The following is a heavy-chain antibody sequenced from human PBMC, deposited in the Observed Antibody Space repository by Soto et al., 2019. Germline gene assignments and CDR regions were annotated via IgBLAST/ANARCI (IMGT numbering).Heavy chain of an antibody. J-gene: IGHJ6*02. Sequence: GGSLRLSCAASGFTFSSYWMHWVRQAPGKGLVWVSRINSDGSSTNYADSVKGRFTISRDNAKNTLYLQMNSLRAEDTAVYYCVRSTYSTSRMDVWGQGTTVTAP. CDR1: GFTFSSYW. V-gene: IGHV3-74*01. CDR2: INSDGSST. D-gene: IGHD6-13*01. CDR3: VRSTYSTSRMDV.